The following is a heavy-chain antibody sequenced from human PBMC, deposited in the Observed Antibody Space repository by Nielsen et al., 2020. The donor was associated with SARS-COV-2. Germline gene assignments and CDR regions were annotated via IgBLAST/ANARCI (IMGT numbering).Heavy chain of an antibody. CDR2: ISRGGNT. CDR1: GGSISSSSYQ. Sequence: SETLSLTCTVSGGSISSSSYQWGWIRQPPGMGLEWIGSISRGGNTDYNPSLKSRVTISVDTPENQFSLKLSSVTAADTAVYYCARVQYMATVTTYFDYWGQGTLVTVSS. CDR3: ARVQYMATVTTYFDY. J-gene: IGHJ4*02. D-gene: IGHD4-17*01. V-gene: IGHV4-39*07.